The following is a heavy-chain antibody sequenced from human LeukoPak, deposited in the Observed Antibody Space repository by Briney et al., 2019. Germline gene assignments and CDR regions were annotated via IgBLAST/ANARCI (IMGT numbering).Heavy chain of an antibody. CDR2: IYHSGST. CDR3: ARDGISGLGY. J-gene: IGHJ4*02. D-gene: IGHD1-26*01. CDR1: GGSISSGGYS. V-gene: IGHV4-30-2*01. Sequence: PSQTLSLTCAVSGGSISSGGYSWSWIRQPPGTGLEWIGYIYHSGSTYYNPSLKSRVTISVDRSKNQFSLKLSSVTAADTAVYYCARDGISGLGYWGQGTLVTVSS.